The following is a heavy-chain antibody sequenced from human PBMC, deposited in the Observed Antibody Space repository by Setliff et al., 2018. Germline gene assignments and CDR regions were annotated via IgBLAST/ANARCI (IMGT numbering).Heavy chain of an antibody. V-gene: IGHV1-2*04. CDR2: INPNSGGT. D-gene: IGHD3-22*01. CDR1: GYTFTGYY. J-gene: IGHJ4*02. Sequence: RASVKVSCKASGYTFTGYYMHWVRQAPGQGLEWMGWINPNSGGTNYAQKFQGWVTMTRDTSISTAYMELSRLRSDDTAVYYCARDRDSSGYPYYFDYWGQGTLVTV. CDR3: ARDRDSSGYPYYFDY.